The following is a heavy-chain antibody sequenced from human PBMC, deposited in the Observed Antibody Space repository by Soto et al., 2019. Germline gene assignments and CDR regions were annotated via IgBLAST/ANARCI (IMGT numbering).Heavy chain of an antibody. V-gene: IGHV3-9*01. J-gene: IGHJ3*02. CDR3: AKGIVGATTGAFDI. Sequence: SLRLSCAASGFTFDDYAMHWVRQAPGKGLEWVSGISWNSGSIGYADSVKGRFTISRDNAKNSLYLQMNSLRAEDTALYYCAKGIVGATTGAFDIWGQGTIVTVSS. CDR2: ISWNSGSI. CDR1: GFTFDDYA. D-gene: IGHD1-26*01.